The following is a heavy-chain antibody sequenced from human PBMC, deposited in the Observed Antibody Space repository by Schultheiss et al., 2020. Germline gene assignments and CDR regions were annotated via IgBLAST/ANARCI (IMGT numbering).Heavy chain of an antibody. Sequence: GESLKISCAASGFTFSSYGMHWVHQAPGKWLEWVAVISYDGSNKYYADSVKGRFTISRDNSKNTLYLQMNSLRAEDTAVYYCATVRVWAAAGLNWFDPWGQGTLVTVSA. CDR2: ISYDGSNK. V-gene: IGHV3-30*03. CDR1: GFTFSSYG. CDR3: ATVRVWAAAGLNWFDP. D-gene: IGHD6-13*01. J-gene: IGHJ5*02.